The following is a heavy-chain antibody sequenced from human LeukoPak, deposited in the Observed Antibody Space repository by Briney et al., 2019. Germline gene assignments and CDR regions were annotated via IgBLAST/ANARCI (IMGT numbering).Heavy chain of an antibody. D-gene: IGHD6-19*01. Sequence: GGSLRLSCAASGFTFSSYAMSWVRQAPGKGLEWVSAISGSGGSTYYADSVKGRFTISRDNSKNTLYLQMNSLRAEDTAVYYCAIFPGIAVSCVVQHWGQGTLVTVSS. CDR2: ISGSGGST. CDR1: GFTFSSYA. CDR3: AIFPGIAVSCVVQH. J-gene: IGHJ1*01. V-gene: IGHV3-23*01.